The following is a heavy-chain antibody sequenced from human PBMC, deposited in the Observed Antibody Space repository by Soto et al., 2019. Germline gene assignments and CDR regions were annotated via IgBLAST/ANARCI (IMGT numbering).Heavy chain of an antibody. Sequence: SETLSLTCTVSGGSISSYYWSWIRQPPGKHLERIGYLYYSGSTNYNPSLRSRVTISADTSKNTFSLNLSSVTAADTAAYYRARWIVVVPAALPPLVWFDTLGPGTLVTVS. CDR2: LYYSGST. V-gene: IGHV4-59*01. J-gene: IGHJ5*02. D-gene: IGHD2-2*01. CDR3: ARWIVVVPAALPPLVWFDT. CDR1: GGSISSYY.